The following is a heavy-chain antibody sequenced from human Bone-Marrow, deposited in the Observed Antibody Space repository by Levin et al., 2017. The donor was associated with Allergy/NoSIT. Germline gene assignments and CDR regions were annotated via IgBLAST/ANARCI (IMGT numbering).Heavy chain of an antibody. CDR1: GFTFSRYG. V-gene: IGHV3-33*01. D-gene: IGHD4-17*01. Sequence: GESLKISCAASGFTFSRYGIHWVRQAPGKGLEWVAFIWYDGSNKDYADSVKGRFTISRDNSKNTLYLQMNSLRAEDTAVYYCARDYYGDYSLFDYWGQGTLVTVSS. CDR3: ARDYYGDYSLFDY. J-gene: IGHJ4*02. CDR2: IWYDGSNK.